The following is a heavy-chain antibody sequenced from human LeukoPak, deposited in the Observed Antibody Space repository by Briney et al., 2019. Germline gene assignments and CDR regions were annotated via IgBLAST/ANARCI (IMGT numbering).Heavy chain of an antibody. Sequence: SRTLSLTCAISGDSVSSNSAAWNWIRQSPSRGLEWLGRTYYRSKWYNDYAVSVKSRITINPDTSKNQFSLQLNSVTPEDTAVYYCARAGAANERARFDYWGQGTLVTVSS. D-gene: IGHD6-13*01. CDR2: TYYRSKWYN. CDR3: ARAGAANERARFDY. CDR1: GDSVSSNSAA. J-gene: IGHJ4*02. V-gene: IGHV6-1*01.